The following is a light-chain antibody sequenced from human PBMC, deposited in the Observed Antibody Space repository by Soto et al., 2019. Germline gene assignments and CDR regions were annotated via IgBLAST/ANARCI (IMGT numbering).Light chain of an antibody. Sequence: DIQMTQSPSTLSASVGDRVTITCRASQSISSGLAWYQQKPEKAPEVLIYDASTLESGVPSRFSGSGSGTEFTLTISSLQPDDFATYYCQQYTSYSPWTFGQGTKVDIK. V-gene: IGKV1-5*01. CDR3: QQYTSYSPWT. CDR2: DAS. J-gene: IGKJ1*01. CDR1: QSISSG.